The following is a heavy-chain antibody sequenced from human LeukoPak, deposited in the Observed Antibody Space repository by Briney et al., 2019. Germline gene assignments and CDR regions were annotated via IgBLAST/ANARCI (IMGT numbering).Heavy chain of an antibody. CDR1: GFTFSSYA. D-gene: IGHD6-13*01. CDR3: AQVVVAAGVNY. J-gene: IGHJ4*02. V-gene: IGHV3-23*01. Sequence: EGSLRLSCAASGFTFSSYAMSWVRQAPGKGLEWVSAISSSGGNTYYADSVKGRFTISRDNSKNTLYLQMNSLRAEDTAVYYCAQVVVAAGVNYWGQGTLVTVSS. CDR2: ISSSGGNT.